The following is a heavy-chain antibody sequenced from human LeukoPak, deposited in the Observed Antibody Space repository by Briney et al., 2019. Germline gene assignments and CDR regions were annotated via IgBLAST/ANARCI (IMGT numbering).Heavy chain of an antibody. J-gene: IGHJ6*04. Sequence: PSEALSHTCTVSGGSLSSYYWSWIRPPPGKGREWIGYIYYSGSTNYNPSLKSRVTISVDTSKNQFSLKLSSVTAADTAVYYCAGGGYSYGLAYYYYGMDVWGKGTTVTVSS. D-gene: IGHD5-18*01. CDR3: AGGGYSYGLAYYYYGMDV. V-gene: IGHV4-59*01. CDR1: GGSLSSYY. CDR2: IYYSGST.